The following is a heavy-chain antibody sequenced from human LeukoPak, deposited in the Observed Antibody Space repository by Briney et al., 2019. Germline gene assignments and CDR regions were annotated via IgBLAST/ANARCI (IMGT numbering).Heavy chain of an antibody. J-gene: IGHJ3*02. V-gene: IGHV4-30-4*01. CDR2: IYYSGST. Sequence: PSQTLSLTCTVSGGSISSGDYYWSWIRQPPGKDLEWIGYIYYSGSTYYNPSLKSRVTISVDTSKNQFSLKLSSVTAADTAVYYCARGDIVVVPAAIGFGAFDIWGQGTMVTVSS. D-gene: IGHD2-2*02. CDR3: ARGDIVVVPAAIGFGAFDI. CDR1: GGSISSGDYY.